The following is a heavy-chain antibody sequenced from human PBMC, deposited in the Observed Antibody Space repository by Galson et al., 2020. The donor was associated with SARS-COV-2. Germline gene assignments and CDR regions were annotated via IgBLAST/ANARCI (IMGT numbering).Heavy chain of an antibody. V-gene: IGHV3-33*08. J-gene: IGHJ4*03. D-gene: IGHD2-2*01. CDR1: GFTFGSYA. CDR2: IWEDGSNE. Sequence: GGSLRLSCAASGFTFGSYAMHWFRQAPGKGLEWVAVIWEDGSNENNVDSVKGRFTISRDISKRTLYLQMNNLRAEDTAVYYCSTGLSTYPTKYWGQGTAVTVSS. CDR3: STGLSTYPTKY.